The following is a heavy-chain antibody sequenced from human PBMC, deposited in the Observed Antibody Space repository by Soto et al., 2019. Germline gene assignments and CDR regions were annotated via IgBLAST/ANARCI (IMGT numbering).Heavy chain of an antibody. V-gene: IGHV2-5*01. J-gene: IGHJ4*02. Sequence: QITLKESGPTLVRPAQTLTLTCGFSGFSLSSYGMGVAWIRQPPGKALEWLALIYWNDDKRYSLSLKDRLAISKDTSSNQVVLTITNMDPGDTATYFCAHAGDYDLLTFDHWGPGTLVTVSS. D-gene: IGHD4-17*01. CDR3: AHAGDYDLLTFDH. CDR2: IYWNDDK. CDR1: GFSLSSYGMG.